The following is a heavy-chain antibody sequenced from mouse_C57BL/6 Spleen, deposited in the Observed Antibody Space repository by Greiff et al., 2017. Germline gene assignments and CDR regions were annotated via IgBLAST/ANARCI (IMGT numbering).Heavy chain of an antibody. D-gene: IGHD1-1*01. CDR3: AREYYGSSYYYFDY. V-gene: IGHV5-4*01. Sequence: EVKLMESGGGLVKPGGSLKLSCAASGFTFSSYALSWVRQTPEKRLEWVATISDGGSYTYYPDNVKGRFTISRDNAKNNLYLQMSHLKSEDTAMYYCAREYYGSSYYYFDYWGQGTTLTVSS. CDR1: GFTFSSYA. CDR2: ISDGGSYT. J-gene: IGHJ2*01.